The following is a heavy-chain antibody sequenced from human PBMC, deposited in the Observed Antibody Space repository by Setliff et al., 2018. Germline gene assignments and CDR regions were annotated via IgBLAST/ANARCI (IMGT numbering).Heavy chain of an antibody. CDR2: INHSGST. V-gene: IGHV4-34*01. CDR1: GDSFSDYY. J-gene: IGHJ4*02. D-gene: IGHD3-3*01. Sequence: SETLSLTCVVYGDSFSDYYWSWIRQPPGKGLEWIGEINHSGSTNYIPSLKSRLTISVDTSKNQFSLKLSSVTAADTAMYYCRFWSGYYKNDYWGQGTLVTVSS. CDR3: RFWSGYYKNDY.